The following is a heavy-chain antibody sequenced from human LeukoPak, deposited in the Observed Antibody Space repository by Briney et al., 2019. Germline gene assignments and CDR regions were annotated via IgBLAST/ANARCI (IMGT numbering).Heavy chain of an antibody. Sequence: SETLSLTCAVYGGSSSAYYWTWIRQPPGKGLEWIGEIKHRENTNYSPSLKSRVTISLDTSKNKISLKLSSVTAADTAVYYCAREGLTNAYNPLGYWGQGTLVIVSS. D-gene: IGHD5-24*01. CDR3: AREGLTNAYNPLGY. V-gene: IGHV4-34*01. CDR2: IKHRENT. CDR1: GGSSSAYY. J-gene: IGHJ4*02.